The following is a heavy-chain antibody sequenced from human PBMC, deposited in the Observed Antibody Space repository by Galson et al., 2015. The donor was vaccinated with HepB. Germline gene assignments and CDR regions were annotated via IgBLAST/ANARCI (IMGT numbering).Heavy chain of an antibody. V-gene: IGHV3-21*01. CDR2: ISSSSSYI. J-gene: IGHJ4*02. CDR3: ARGYYDSSGYYFPDY. CDR1: GFTFSSYS. D-gene: IGHD3-22*01. Sequence: SLRLSCAASGFTFSSYSMNWVRQAPGKGLEWVSSISSSSSYIYYADSVKGRFTISRDNAKNSLYLQMNSLRAEDTAVYYCARGYYDSSGYYFPDYWGQGTLVTVSS.